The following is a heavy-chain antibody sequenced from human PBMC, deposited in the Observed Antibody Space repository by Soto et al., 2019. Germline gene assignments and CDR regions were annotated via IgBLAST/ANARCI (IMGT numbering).Heavy chain of an antibody. CDR3: ARLGDCSGGSCFSRYYYHGMDV. Sequence: PGESLKISCKSSGYSLATYWITWVRQMPGKGLEWMGRIDPSDSYINYSPSFQGRVTISADKSLNTAYLQWSSLEASDTAMYYCARLGDCSGGSCFSRYYYHGMDVWGQGTPVTVSS. V-gene: IGHV5-10-1*01. CDR1: GYSLATYW. D-gene: IGHD2-15*01. J-gene: IGHJ6*02. CDR2: IDPSDSYI.